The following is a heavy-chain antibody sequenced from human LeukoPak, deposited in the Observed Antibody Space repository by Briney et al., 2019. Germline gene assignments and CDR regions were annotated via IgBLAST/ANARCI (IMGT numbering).Heavy chain of an antibody. Sequence: VGSLRLSCAASGFTFSSYSMNWVRQAPGKGLEWVSFISTSSSYIYYADSVKGRFTISRDNAKNSLYLQMSSLRVEGTAVYYCARTLMGYNNYYMDVWGKGTTVTVSS. CDR1: GFTFSSYS. D-gene: IGHD2-8*01. CDR2: ISTSSSYI. CDR3: ARTLMGYNNYYMDV. V-gene: IGHV3-21*01. J-gene: IGHJ6*03.